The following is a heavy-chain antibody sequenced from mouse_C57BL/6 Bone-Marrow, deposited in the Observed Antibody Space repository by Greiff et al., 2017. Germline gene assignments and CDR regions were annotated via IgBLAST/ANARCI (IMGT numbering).Heavy chain of an antibody. CDR2: IYPYNGVS. Sequence: EVKLMESGPELVKPGASVKISCKASGYSFTGYYMHWVKQSHGNILDWIGYIYPYNGVSSYNQKFKGKATLTVDESSSTAYMELRSLTSEDSAVYYCAREETTVAPYYFDYWGQGTTLTVSS. V-gene: IGHV1-31*01. J-gene: IGHJ2*01. CDR1: GYSFTGYY. D-gene: IGHD1-1*01. CDR3: AREETTVAPYYFDY.